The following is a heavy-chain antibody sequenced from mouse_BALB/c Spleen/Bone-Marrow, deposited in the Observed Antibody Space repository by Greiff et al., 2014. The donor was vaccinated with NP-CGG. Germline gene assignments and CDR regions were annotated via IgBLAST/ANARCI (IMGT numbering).Heavy chain of an antibody. CDR1: GFTFSDYY. CDR3: ARTGTGAMDY. V-gene: IGHV5-12*02. D-gene: IGHD4-1*01. J-gene: IGHJ4*01. CDR2: ISNGGGST. Sequence: EVMLVESGGGLVQPGGSLKLSCATSGFTFSDYYMYWVRQTPEKRLEWVAYISNGGGSTYYPDTVKGRFTISRDNAKNTLYLQMSRLKSEDTAMYYCARTGTGAMDYWGQGTSVTVSS.